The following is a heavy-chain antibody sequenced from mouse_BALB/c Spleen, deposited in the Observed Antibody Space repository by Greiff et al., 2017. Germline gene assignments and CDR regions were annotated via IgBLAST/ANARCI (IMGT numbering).Heavy chain of an antibody. J-gene: IGHJ4*01. CDR1: GYTFTSYY. CDR2: IYPGNVNT. CDR3: ARAMITTNYAMDY. D-gene: IGHD2-4*01. V-gene: IGHV1S56*01. Sequence: QVQLKQSGAELAKPGASVKMSCKASGYTFTSYYIHWVKQRPGQGLEWIGWIYPGNVNTKYNEKFKGKATLTADKSSSTAYMQLSSLTSEDSAVYFCARAMITTNYAMDYWGQGTSVTVSS.